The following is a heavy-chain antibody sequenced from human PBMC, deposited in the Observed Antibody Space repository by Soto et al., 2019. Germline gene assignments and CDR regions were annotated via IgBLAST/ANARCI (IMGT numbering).Heavy chain of an antibody. D-gene: IGHD6-19*01. J-gene: IGHJ4*02. CDR2: IHQSGIS. CDR3: ARSFGWYAFDQ. CDR1: SASIDNN. V-gene: IGHV4-4*02. Sequence: QMQLLESGPGLVKPSETLSLTCAVSSASIDNNWNWVRQPPGKGREWIGEIHQSGISYKIPSLKSRVTMSVDKSKSQFSLNLSSVTAADTAVYFCARSFGWYAFDQWGQGTLVTVSS.